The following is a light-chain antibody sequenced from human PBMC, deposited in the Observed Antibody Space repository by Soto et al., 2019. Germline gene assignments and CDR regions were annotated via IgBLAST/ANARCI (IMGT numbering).Light chain of an antibody. Sequence: QSALTQPASVSGSPGQSITISCTGTSSDVGGYNYVSWYQQHPGKAPKLMIYEVSNRPSGVSNRFSGSKSVNTASLTISGLQAGDEADYYCSSYTISTPYVVFGGGTKVTVL. CDR3: SSYTISTPYVV. CDR1: SSDVGGYNY. V-gene: IGLV2-14*01. CDR2: EVS. J-gene: IGLJ2*01.